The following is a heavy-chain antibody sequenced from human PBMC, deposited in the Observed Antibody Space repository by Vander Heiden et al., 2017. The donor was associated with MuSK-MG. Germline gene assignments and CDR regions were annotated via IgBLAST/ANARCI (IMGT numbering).Heavy chain of an antibody. V-gene: IGHV4-39*01. CDR3: ARHIGYYYSLDV. D-gene: IGHD2-15*01. J-gene: IGHJ6*03. CDR1: GGSISSSSYY. CDR2: IYYSGSA. Sequence: QLQLQESGPGLVKPSETLSLPCTVSGGSISSSSYYWGWIRQPPGKGLEWIGSIYYSGSAYYNPSLKSRLTMSVDTSQNQFSLKLSSVTAADTAVYYCARHIGYYYSLDVWGNGTTVTVSS.